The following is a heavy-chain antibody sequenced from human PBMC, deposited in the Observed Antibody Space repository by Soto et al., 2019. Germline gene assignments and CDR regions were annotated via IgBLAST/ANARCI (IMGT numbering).Heavy chain of an antibody. V-gene: IGHV4-30-2*01. Sequence: SETLSLTCAVSGGSISSGGYSWSWIRQPPGKGLEWIGYIYHSGSTYYNPSLKSRVTISVDTSKNQFSLKVSSVTATDTAVYYCARLNSGSSWYDNWFYSWGQGTLVTVSS. CDR3: ARLNSGSSWYDNWFYS. CDR1: GGSISSGGYS. CDR2: IYHSGST. D-gene: IGHD6-13*01. J-gene: IGHJ5*01.